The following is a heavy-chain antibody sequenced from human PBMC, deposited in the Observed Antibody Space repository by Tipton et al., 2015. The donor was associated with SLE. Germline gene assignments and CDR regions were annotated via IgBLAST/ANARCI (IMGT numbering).Heavy chain of an antibody. Sequence: TLSLTCTVSGDSITTYYWSWIRQSPGKGLEWIGYIYYSGTSRYNPSLKSRVSMSIDTSKNQFSLKMTSMTAADTAVYYCAGAPLGSITGFDFWGHGTLVTVSS. J-gene: IGHJ4*01. CDR3: AGAPLGSITGFDF. CDR1: GDSITTYY. D-gene: IGHD5-24*01. V-gene: IGHV4-59*01. CDR2: IYYSGTS.